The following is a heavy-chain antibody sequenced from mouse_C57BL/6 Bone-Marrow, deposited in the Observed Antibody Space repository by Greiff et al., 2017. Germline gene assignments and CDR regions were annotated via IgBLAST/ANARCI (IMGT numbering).Heavy chain of an antibody. CDR3: VSYGSYAMDY. V-gene: IGHV10-1*01. J-gene: IGHJ4*01. CDR2: IRSKSNNYAT. D-gene: IGHD2-2*01. CDR1: GFSFNTYA. Sequence: EPGGGLVQPKGSLKLSCAASGFSFNTYAMNWVRQAPGKGLEWVARIRSKSNNYATYYADSVKDRFTISRDDSESMLYLQMNNLKTEDTAMYYCVSYGSYAMDYWGQGTSVTVSS.